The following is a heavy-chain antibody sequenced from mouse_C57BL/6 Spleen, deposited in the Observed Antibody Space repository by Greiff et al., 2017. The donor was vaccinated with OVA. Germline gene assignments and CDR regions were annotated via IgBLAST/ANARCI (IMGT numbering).Heavy chain of an antibody. CDR3: ARFYYGSSYRYCDV. V-gene: IGHV14-2*01. CDR2: IDPEDGET. J-gene: IGHJ1*03. Sequence: VQLQQSGAELVKPGASVKLSCTASGYNIKDYYMHWVKQRTEQGLEWIGRIDPEDGETRYAPTFQGKATITADTSSNTAYLQLSSLTSEDTAVYYCARFYYGSSYRYCDVWGTGTTVTVSS. D-gene: IGHD1-1*01. CDR1: GYNIKDYY.